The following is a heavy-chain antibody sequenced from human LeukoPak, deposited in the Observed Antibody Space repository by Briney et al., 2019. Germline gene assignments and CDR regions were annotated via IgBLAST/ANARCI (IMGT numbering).Heavy chain of an antibody. CDR1: GFTVSSNY. J-gene: IGHJ4*02. Sequence: GGSLRLSCAASGFTVSSNYMSWVRQAPGKGLEWVSVIYSGGSTYYADSVKGRFTISRHNSKNTLYLQMNSLRAEDTAVYYCARESEGYSGYVTFWGQGTLVTVSS. CDR3: ARESEGYSGYVTF. D-gene: IGHD5-12*01. V-gene: IGHV3-53*04. CDR2: IYSGGST.